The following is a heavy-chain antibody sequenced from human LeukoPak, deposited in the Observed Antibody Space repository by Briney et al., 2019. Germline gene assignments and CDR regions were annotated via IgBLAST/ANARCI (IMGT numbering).Heavy chain of an antibody. CDR3: AKDRRWYQNDPTNDFDY. J-gene: IGHJ4*02. D-gene: IGHD4-23*01. CDR2: ISWNSGSI. Sequence: PGRSLRLSCAASGFTFDDYAMHWVRQAPGKGLEWVSGISWNSGSIGYADSVKGRFTISRDNAKNSLYLQMNSLRAEDTALYYCAKDRRWYQNDPTNDFDYWGQGTLVTVSS. V-gene: IGHV3-9*01. CDR1: GFTFDDYA.